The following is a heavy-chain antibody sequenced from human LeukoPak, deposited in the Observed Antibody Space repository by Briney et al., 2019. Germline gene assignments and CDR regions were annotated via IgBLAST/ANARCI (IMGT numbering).Heavy chain of an antibody. CDR3: AKDLSSGWPSSAFDI. D-gene: IGHD6-19*01. Sequence: GGSLRLSCAASRFTFTNYAMAWVRHRQATGQGLEWVSEISGSGGSTYYAETVKGRFTISRDNSKNTLYLQMNSLTVEDTAVYYCAKDLSSGWPSSAFDIWGQGTMVTVSS. CDR2: ISGSGGST. V-gene: IGHV3-23*01. J-gene: IGHJ3*02. CDR1: RFTFTNYA.